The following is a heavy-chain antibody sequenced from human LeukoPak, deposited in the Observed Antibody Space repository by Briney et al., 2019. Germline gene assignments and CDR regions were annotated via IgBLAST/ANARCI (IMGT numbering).Heavy chain of an antibody. V-gene: IGHV5-51*01. CDR1: GYRFTNYW. CDR3: ARQYSSGEAAFDI. CDR2: IYPTDSDT. Sequence: GESLKISCRASGYRFTNYWIGWVRQMPGKGLEWMGIIYPTDSDTRYSPSFQGQVTISADKSISTAYLQWSSLKASDTAMYYCARQYSSGEAAFDIWGQGTMVTVSS. D-gene: IGHD6-19*01. J-gene: IGHJ3*02.